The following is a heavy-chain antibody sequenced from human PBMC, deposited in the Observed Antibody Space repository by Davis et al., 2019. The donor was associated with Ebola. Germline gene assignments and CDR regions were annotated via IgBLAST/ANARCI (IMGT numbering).Heavy chain of an antibody. Sequence: PGGSLRLSCAASGFTFSSYSMNWVRQAPGKGLEWVSSISSSSSYIYYADSVKGRFTISRDNAKNSLYLQMNSLRAEDTAVYYCAREGPLYCSSTSCYSTVGAGYFDYWGQGTLVTVSS. CDR3: AREGPLYCSSTSCYSTVGAGYFDY. D-gene: IGHD2-2*01. CDR2: ISSSSSYI. J-gene: IGHJ4*02. V-gene: IGHV3-21*01. CDR1: GFTFSSYS.